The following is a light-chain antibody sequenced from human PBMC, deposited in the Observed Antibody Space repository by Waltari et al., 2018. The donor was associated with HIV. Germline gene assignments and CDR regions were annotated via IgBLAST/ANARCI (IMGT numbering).Light chain of an antibody. CDR1: QSVLYSSNNKNY. CDR2: WAS. CDR3: QQYYTTLT. J-gene: IGKJ3*01. Sequence: DIVMTQSPDSLGVSLGERATINCKSSQSVLYSSNNKNYVAWYQQKPGQPPKLLIDWASTRESGVPDRFSGSGSGTDFTLTISSLQAEDVAVYYCQQYYTTLTFGPGTKVDIK. V-gene: IGKV4-1*01.